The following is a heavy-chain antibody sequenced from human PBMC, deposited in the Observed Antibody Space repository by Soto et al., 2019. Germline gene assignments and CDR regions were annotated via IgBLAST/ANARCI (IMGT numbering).Heavy chain of an antibody. CDR2: INHSGST. CDR1: GGSFSGYY. Sequence: QVQLQQWGAGLLKPSETLSLTCAVYGGSFSGYYWSWIRQPPGKGLEWIGEINHSGSTNYNPSLNTLVTISVDTSKPQCSLQRSSVTAAATAVYFCARGKGLLYYYDGLDVWGQGTTVTVSS. D-gene: IGHD3-3*01. CDR3: ARGKGLLYYYDGLDV. J-gene: IGHJ6*02. V-gene: IGHV4-34*01.